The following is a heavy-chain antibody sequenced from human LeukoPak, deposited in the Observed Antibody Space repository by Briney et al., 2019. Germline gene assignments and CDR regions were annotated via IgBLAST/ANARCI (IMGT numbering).Heavy chain of an antibody. J-gene: IGHJ6*03. Sequence: GASVKVSCKASGYTFTGYYMHWVRQAPGQGLEWMGWINPNSGGTNYAQKFQGRVTMTRDTSISTAYMELSRLRSDDTAVYYCARAPRRAVEGANYYYMDVWGKGTTVTVSS. CDR3: ARAPRRAVEGANYYYMDV. V-gene: IGHV1-2*02. D-gene: IGHD1-26*01. CDR2: INPNSGGT. CDR1: GYTFTGYY.